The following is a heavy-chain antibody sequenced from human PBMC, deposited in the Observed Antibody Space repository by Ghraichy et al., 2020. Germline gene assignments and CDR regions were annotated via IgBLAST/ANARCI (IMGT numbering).Heavy chain of an antibody. Sequence: GESLNISCQGSGYTFTSYWIAWVRQMPGKGLEWMGIIYPGDSDTTYSPSFQGQVTISAEKSISTAYLQWSSLKASDTAMYYCARPPGGSWGYFDNWGQGTLVTVSS. CDR2: IYPGDSDT. J-gene: IGHJ4*02. CDR1: GYTFTSYW. V-gene: IGHV5-51*01. CDR3: ARPPGGSWGYFDN. D-gene: IGHD2-15*01.